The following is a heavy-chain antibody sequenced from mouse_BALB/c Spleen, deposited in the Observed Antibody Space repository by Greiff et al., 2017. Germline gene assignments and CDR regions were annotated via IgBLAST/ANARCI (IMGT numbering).Heavy chain of an antibody. CDR1: GFNIKDTY. D-gene: IGHD1-1*01. V-gene: IGHV14-3*02. CDR3: AREGNYYGSSYDYYAMDY. CDR2: IDPANGNT. Sequence: QLQQSGAELVKPGASVKLSCTASGFNIKDTYMHWVKQRPEQGLEWIGRIDPANGNTKYDPKFQGKATITADTSSNTAYLQLSSLTSEDTAVYCCAREGNYYGSSYDYYAMDYWGEGTSVTVSS. J-gene: IGHJ4*01.